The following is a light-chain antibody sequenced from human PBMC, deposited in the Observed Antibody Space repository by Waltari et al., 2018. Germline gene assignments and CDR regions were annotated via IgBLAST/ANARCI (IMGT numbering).Light chain of an antibody. CDR3: NSYTSSSTWV. Sequence: QSALTQPASVSGSPGKSITIPCTGTSRDVGGYNYVSWYQQHPGKAPKLMIFDVSKRPSGVSNRFSGSKSGSTASLTISGLQAEDEADFYCNSYTSSSTWVFGGGTKLTVL. V-gene: IGLV2-14*01. CDR1: SRDVGGYNY. J-gene: IGLJ3*02. CDR2: DVS.